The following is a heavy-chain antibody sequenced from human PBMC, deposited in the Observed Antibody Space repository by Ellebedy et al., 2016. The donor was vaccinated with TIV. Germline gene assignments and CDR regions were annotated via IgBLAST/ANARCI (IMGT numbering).Heavy chain of an antibody. J-gene: IGHJ4*02. CDR2: IGHSENTYSN. D-gene: IGHD6-13*01. CDR3: ARSGYSTFDFDY. Sequence: SETLSLTCTVSHYSISSGYYWGWIRQPPGKGLEWIGSIGHSENTYSNYYNPSLKSRVTISVDTSKNQFSLKLTSVTAADTAVYYCARSGYSTFDFDYWGQGTLVTVSS. V-gene: IGHV4-38-2*02. CDR1: HYSISSGYY.